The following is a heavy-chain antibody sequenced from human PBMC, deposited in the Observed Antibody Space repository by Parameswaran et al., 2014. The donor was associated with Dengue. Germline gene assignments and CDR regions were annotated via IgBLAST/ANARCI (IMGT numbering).Heavy chain of an antibody. J-gene: IGHJ6*03. D-gene: IGHD2-8*01. CDR2: INAYNGDT. V-gene: IGHV1-18*01. Sequence: SWVRQAPGQGLEWMGWINAYNGDTKFAHNLQGRVTMTTDTSTSTVYMELRSLRSEDTAVYYCARALGYCTTTDCRQFFYYYMDVWGKGASVTVSS. CDR3: ARALGYCTTTDCRQFFYYYMDV.